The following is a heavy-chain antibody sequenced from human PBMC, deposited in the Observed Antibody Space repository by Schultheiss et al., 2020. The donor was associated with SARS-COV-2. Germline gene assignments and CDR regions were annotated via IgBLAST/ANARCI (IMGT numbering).Heavy chain of an antibody. D-gene: IGHD1-26*01. CDR3: ARGIVGATTDI. CDR1: GGSISSYY. CDR2: INHSGST. Sequence: SETLSLTCTVSGGSISSYYWSWIRQPPGKGLEWIGEINHSGSTNYNPSLKSRVTISVDTSKNQFSLKLSSVTAADTAVYYCARGIVGATTDIWGQGTMVTVSS. J-gene: IGHJ3*02. V-gene: IGHV4-59*08.